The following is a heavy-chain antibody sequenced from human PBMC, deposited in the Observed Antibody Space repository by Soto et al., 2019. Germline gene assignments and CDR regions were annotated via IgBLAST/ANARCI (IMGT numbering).Heavy chain of an antibody. Sequence: EVQLLESGGGLVQPGGSLRLSCAASGFTFSSYAMSWVRQAPGKGLEWVSAISGSGGSTYYADSVKGRFTISRDNSKNTLYLQMNSLRAEDTAVYYCAKSGYSYAKIYWYFDLWGRGTLVTVSS. J-gene: IGHJ2*01. CDR1: GFTFSSYA. D-gene: IGHD5-18*01. CDR3: AKSGYSYAKIYWYFDL. CDR2: ISGSGGST. V-gene: IGHV3-23*01.